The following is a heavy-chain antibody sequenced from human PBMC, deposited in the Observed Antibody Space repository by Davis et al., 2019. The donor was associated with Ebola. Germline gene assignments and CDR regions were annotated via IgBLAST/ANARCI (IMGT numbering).Heavy chain of an antibody. Sequence: GGSLRLSCAASGFVFRNYVMSWVRQAPGKGLEWVSTLGISADTYYADSVKGRFTISRDNSKNILYLQMNSLRPEDTAVYFCAKEAYCGGDCYPEHWGQGTLVTVSS. CDR2: LGISADT. CDR1: GFVFRNYV. D-gene: IGHD2-21*02. V-gene: IGHV3-23*01. J-gene: IGHJ4*02. CDR3: AKEAYCGGDCYPEH.